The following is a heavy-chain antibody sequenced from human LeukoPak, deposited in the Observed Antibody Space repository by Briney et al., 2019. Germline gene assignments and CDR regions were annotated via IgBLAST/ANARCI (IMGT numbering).Heavy chain of an antibody. J-gene: IGHJ3*02. CDR3: ARFVGWVKGFDI. CDR2: INHSGST. D-gene: IGHD1-26*01. V-gene: IGHV4-34*01. CDR1: GGSFSGYY. Sequence: SETLSLTCAVYGGSFSGYYWSWIRQPPGKGLEWIGEINHSGSTNYNPSLKSRVTISVDTSKNQFSLKLSSVTAADTAVYYCARFVGWVKGFDIWGQGTMVTVFS.